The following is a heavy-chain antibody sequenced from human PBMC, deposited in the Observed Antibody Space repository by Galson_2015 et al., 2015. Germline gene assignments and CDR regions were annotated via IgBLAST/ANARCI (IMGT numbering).Heavy chain of an antibody. Sequence: SLRLSCAASGFTFSSYGMHWVRQAPGRGLEWVAVIWYDGSNKYYADSVKGRFTISRDNSKNTLYLQMNSLRAEDTAVYYCARDTSTPWDQPGGFDYWGQGTLVTVSS. CDR1: GFTFSSYG. CDR3: ARDTSTPWDQPGGFDY. V-gene: IGHV3-33*01. CDR2: IWYDGSNK. D-gene: IGHD1-14*01. J-gene: IGHJ4*02.